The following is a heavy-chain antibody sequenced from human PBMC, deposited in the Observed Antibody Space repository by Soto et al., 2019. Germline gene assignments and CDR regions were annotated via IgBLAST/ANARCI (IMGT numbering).Heavy chain of an antibody. J-gene: IGHJ3*01. CDR3: ASASMIDPQGVAFDL. D-gene: IGHD3-22*01. CDR1: GFTFSSYC. CDR2: INSAGSST. Sequence: EVQLVESGGGLVQPGGSLRISCAASGFTFSSYCMHWVRQAPGKGLVWVSRINSAGSSTSYADSVKGRFTISRDNAKNTLYLQMNSVRAEDTALYYCASASMIDPQGVAFDLWGQGTMVTGSS. V-gene: IGHV3-74*01.